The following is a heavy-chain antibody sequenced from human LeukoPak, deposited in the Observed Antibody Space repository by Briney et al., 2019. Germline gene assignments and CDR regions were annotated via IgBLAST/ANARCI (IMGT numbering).Heavy chain of an antibody. D-gene: IGHD6-19*01. CDR3: ARVWAVAGYYFDY. J-gene: IGHJ4*02. V-gene: IGHV3-23*01. Sequence: GGSLRLSCAASGFTFSSYAMSWVRQAPGKGLEWVSAISGSGGSTNYADSVKGRFTISRDNAKNSLYLQMNSLRAEDTAVYYCARVWAVAGYYFDYWGQGTLVTVSS. CDR2: ISGSGGST. CDR1: GFTFSSYA.